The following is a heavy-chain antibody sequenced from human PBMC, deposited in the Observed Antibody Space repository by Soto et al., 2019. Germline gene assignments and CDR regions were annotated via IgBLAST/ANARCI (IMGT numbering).Heavy chain of an antibody. J-gene: IGHJ6*02. V-gene: IGHV3-48*03. CDR3: ARVHVVVPAARVYYGMDV. D-gene: IGHD2-2*01. Sequence: EVQLVESGGGLVQPGGSLRLSCAASGFTFSSYEMNWVRQAPGKGLEWVSYISSSSSYIYYADSVKGRFTISRDNAKNSLYLQMNSLRAEDTAVYYCARVHVVVPAARVYYGMDVWGQGTTVTVSS. CDR1: GFTFSSYE. CDR2: ISSSSSYI.